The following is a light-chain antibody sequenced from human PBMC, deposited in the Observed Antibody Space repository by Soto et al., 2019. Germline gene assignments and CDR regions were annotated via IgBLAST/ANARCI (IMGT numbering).Light chain of an antibody. J-gene: IGKJ2*01. CDR3: QQRSNWPRT. V-gene: IGKV3-11*01. CDR2: GAS. CDR1: QSVGST. Sequence: EILMTQSPATLSVSPGERVILSCRASQSVGSTLAWYQQKPGQAPRLLIRGASTRATGVPARFSGSGSGTEFTLTISSLEPEDFAVYYCQQRSNWPRTFGQGTKLEIK.